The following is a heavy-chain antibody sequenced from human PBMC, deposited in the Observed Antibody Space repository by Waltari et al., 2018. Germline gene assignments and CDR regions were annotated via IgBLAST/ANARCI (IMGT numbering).Heavy chain of an antibody. CDR2: IMPDISET. D-gene: IGHD3-10*01. Sequence: QVQLVQSGAEAKKPGSSVRVSYRASGGPFTSDSVNWVRQAPGKGLEWMGRIMPDISETKYAVKFQGRITITADKSTGTVYMELSSLRSDDTAVYYCAGGDGGYYYYKMDVWGQGTTVTVSS. V-gene: IGHV1-69*02. J-gene: IGHJ6*03. CDR3: AGGDGGYYYYKMDV. CDR1: GGPFTSDS.